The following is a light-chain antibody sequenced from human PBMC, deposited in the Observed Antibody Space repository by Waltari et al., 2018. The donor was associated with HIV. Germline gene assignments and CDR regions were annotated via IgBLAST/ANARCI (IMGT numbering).Light chain of an antibody. J-gene: IGLJ2*01. V-gene: IGLV2-14*01. Sequence: QSALTQPASVSGSPGQSITISCTGTSSDVGGYNYVSWYQQHPGKAPKLMIYDVSKRPSGVSNRFSGSKSGNTASLTISGLQAEDEADYYCAAWDDSLNAVVFGGGTKLTVL. CDR2: DVS. CDR3: AAWDDSLNAVV. CDR1: SSDVGGYNY.